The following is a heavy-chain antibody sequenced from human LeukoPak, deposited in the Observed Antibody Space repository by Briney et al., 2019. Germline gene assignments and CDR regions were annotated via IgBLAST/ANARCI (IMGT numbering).Heavy chain of an antibody. J-gene: IGHJ3*02. V-gene: IGHV3-53*01. CDR3: AREYSGSSAFDI. CDR1: GFTDSSNY. D-gene: IGHD1-26*01. Sequence: PGGSLTLSCTASGFTDSSNYMRWVRQAPGKGLEWVSVIYSGGSTYSAASVKGRFTISRDNSKNTLYLKMNSLRAEDTAVYYCAREYSGSSAFDIWGQGTMVTVSS. CDR2: IYSGGST.